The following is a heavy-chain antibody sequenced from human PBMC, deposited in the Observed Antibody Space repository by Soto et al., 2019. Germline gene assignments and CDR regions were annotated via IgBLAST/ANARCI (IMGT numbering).Heavy chain of an antibody. V-gene: IGHV1-8*01. CDR3: ARPNSYYYYMDV. CDR1: GYTFTSYD. Sequence: ASAKVSCKASGYTFTSYDINWVRQATGQGLEWMGWMNPNSGNTGYAQKFQGRVTMTRNTSISTAYMELSSLRSEDTAVYYCARPNSYYYYMDVWGKGTTVTVSS. J-gene: IGHJ6*03. CDR2: MNPNSGNT.